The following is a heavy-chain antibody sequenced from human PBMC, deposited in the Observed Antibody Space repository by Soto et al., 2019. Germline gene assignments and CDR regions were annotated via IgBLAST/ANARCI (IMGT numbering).Heavy chain of an antibody. CDR3: AKDDSMVRGVPTSFDY. D-gene: IGHD3-10*01. V-gene: IGHV3-9*01. CDR1: GFTFDDYA. J-gene: IGHJ4*02. Sequence: EVQLVESGGGLVQPGRSLRLSCAASGFTFDDYAMHWVRQAPGKGLEWVSGISWNSGSIGYADSVKGRFTISRDNAKNSLYLQMNSLRAEDTALYYCAKDDSMVRGVPTSFDYWGQGTLVTVSS. CDR2: ISWNSGSI.